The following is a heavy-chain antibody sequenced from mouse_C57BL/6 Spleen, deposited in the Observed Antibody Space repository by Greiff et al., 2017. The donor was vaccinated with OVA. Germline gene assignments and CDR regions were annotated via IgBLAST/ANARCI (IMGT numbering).Heavy chain of an antibody. D-gene: IGHD3-3*01. J-gene: IGHJ4*01. Sequence: QVQLQQPGAELVRPGTSVKLSCKASGYTFTSYWMHWVKQRPGQGLEWIGVIDPSDSYTNYNQKFKGKATLTVDTSSSTAYMQLSSLTSEDSAVYYCARGTYSAMDYWGQGTSVTVSS. CDR2: IDPSDSYT. CDR3: ARGTYSAMDY. CDR1: GYTFTSYW. V-gene: IGHV1-59*01.